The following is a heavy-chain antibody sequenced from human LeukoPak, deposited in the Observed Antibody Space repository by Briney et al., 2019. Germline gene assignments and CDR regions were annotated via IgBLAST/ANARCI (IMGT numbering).Heavy chain of an antibody. J-gene: IGHJ6*02. CDR2: ISYDGSNK. CDR3: ARGVDSGYDSSGYYLYYYYYGMDV. CDR1: GFTFSSYG. Sequence: GGSLRLSCAASGFTFSSYGMHWVRQAPGKGLEWVAVISYDGSNKYYADSVKGRFTISRDNSKNTLYLQMNSLRAEDTAMYYCARGVDSGYDSSGYYLYYYYYGMDVWGQGTTVTVSS. D-gene: IGHD3-22*01. V-gene: IGHV3-30*03.